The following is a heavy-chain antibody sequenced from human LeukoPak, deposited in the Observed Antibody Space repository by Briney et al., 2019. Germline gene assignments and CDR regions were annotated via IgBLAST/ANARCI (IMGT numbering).Heavy chain of an antibody. CDR1: RFSVRQYL. CDR2: INQDGSKK. Sequence: GWALTLSCVASRFSVRQYLLKWVRPPAGRGGEWVANINQDGSKKFYVDSVKGRFTSSRDKAKNSLFLQMNSLRAEDTAVYYCARVLRYCSGGNCYSGGLGYMDVWGKGTTVTISS. J-gene: IGHJ6*03. CDR3: ARVLRYCSGGNCYSGGLGYMDV. V-gene: IGHV3-7*03. D-gene: IGHD2-15*01.